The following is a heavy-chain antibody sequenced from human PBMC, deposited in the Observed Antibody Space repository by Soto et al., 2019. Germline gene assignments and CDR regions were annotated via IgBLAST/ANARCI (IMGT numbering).Heavy chain of an antibody. D-gene: IGHD3-22*01. CDR2: IYYSGST. V-gene: IGHV4-59*12. J-gene: IGHJ4*02. CDR1: GGSISSFC. Sequence: PSETLSVTXTVAGGSISSFCWSWIRQHPGKGLEWIGYIYYSGSTNYNPSLKSRVTISVDTSKNQFSLKLSSVTAADTAVYYCARDAQYYDSSGYYIFDYWGQGTLVTVSS. CDR3: ARDAQYYDSSGYYIFDY.